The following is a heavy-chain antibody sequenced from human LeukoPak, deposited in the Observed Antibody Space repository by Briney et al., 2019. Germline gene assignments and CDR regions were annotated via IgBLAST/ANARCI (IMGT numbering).Heavy chain of an antibody. Sequence: GGSLRLSCAASGFTVSSNYMSWVRQAPGKGLEWVSVIYSGGSTYYADSVKGRFTISRDNSKNTLYLQMNSLRAEDTAVYYCAREYSHPNYYYMDVWGKGTTVTVSS. CDR1: GFTVSSNY. J-gene: IGHJ6*03. V-gene: IGHV3-53*01. CDR2: IYSGGST. D-gene: IGHD4-11*01. CDR3: AREYSHPNYYYMDV.